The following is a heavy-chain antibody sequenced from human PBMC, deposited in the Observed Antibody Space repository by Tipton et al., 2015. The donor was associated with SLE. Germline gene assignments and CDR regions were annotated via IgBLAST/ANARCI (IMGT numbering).Heavy chain of an antibody. CDR1: GGTFSSYT. V-gene: IGHV1-69*09. D-gene: IGHD5-24*01. CDR2: IIPILGIA. J-gene: IGHJ4*02. Sequence: QVQLVQSGAEVKKPGSSVKVSCKASGGTFSSYTISWVRQAPGQGLEWMGRIIPILGIANYAQKFQGRVTITADKSTSTAYMEVSSLRSEDAAVYYCARATTILRDGYTYWGQGTLVIVSS. CDR3: ARATTILRDGYTY.